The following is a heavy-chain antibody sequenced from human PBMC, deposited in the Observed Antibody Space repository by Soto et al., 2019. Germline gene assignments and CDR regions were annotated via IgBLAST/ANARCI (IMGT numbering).Heavy chain of an antibody. CDR3: AKDRTTGTQGLFYGMDV. V-gene: IGHV3-30*18. D-gene: IGHD4-4*01. Sequence: QMQLVESGGGVVQPGRSLRLSCVASGFTFNRYGMHWVRQAPGKGLEWVALISFDGSDKFYLDSVKGRFTISRDNSKNTMLLHMNNLRSADTAMYYSAKDRTTGTQGLFYGMDVWGQATTVTVSS. CDR1: GFTFNRYG. CDR2: ISFDGSDK. J-gene: IGHJ6*01.